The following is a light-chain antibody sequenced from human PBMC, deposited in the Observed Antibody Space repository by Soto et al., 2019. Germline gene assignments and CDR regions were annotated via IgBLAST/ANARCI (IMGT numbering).Light chain of an antibody. Sequence: QSALTQPASVSGSPGQSITISCTGTSSDVGGYIYVSWYQQHPGKAPKLMIYEVTNRPSGVSNRFSGSKSGNTASLTISGLQAEDEADYYCSSYTSNSTPLVFGTGTKVTVL. CDR3: SSYTSNSTPLV. CDR2: EVT. CDR1: SSDVGGYIY. J-gene: IGLJ1*01. V-gene: IGLV2-14*01.